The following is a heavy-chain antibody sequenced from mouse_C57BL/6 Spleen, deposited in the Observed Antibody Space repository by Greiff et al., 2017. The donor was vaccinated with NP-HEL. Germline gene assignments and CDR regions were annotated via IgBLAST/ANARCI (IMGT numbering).Heavy chain of an antibody. Sequence: ESGPGLVKPSQSLSLTCSVTGYSITSGYYWNWIRQFPGNKLEWMGYISYDGSNNYNPSLKNRISITRDTSKNQFFLKLNSVTTEDTATYYCARDLGRAYWGQGTLVTVSA. J-gene: IGHJ3*01. V-gene: IGHV3-6*01. CDR3: ARDLGRAY. D-gene: IGHD4-1*01. CDR1: GYSITSGYY. CDR2: ISYDGSN.